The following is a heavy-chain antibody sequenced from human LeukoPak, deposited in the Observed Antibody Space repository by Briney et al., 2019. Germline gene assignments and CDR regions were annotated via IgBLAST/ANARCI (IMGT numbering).Heavy chain of an antibody. J-gene: IGHJ4*02. D-gene: IGHD3-16*01. V-gene: IGHV4-4*02. CDR3: ARQSPGFMIAGYFDY. CDR2: IFHEGLT. Sequence: SETLSLTCTVSSGSISTNWWSWVRQSPAKGLEWIGEIFHEGLTNYNPSLKSRATISIDKSKSQFSLRLTSVTAADTAVYYCARQSPGFMIAGYFDYWAQGTLVTVSS. CDR1: SGSISTNW.